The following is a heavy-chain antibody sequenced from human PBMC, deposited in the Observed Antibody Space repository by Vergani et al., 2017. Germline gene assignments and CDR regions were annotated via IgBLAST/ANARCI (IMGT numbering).Heavy chain of an antibody. CDR3: AKDLVGQLWLYYYYYYGMDV. CDR2: NVVGSGNT. CDR1: GFTFTSSA. D-gene: IGHD5-18*01. Sequence: QMQLVQSGPEVKKPGTSVKVSCKASGFTFTSSAMQWVRQARGQRLEWIGWNVVGSGNTNYAQKFQERVTITRDMSTSTAYMELSSLRSEDTAVYYCAKDLVGQLWLYYYYYYGMDVWGQGTTVTVSS. J-gene: IGHJ6*02. V-gene: IGHV1-58*02.